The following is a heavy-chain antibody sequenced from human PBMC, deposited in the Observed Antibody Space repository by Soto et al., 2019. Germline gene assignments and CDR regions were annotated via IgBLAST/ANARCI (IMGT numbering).Heavy chain of an antibody. V-gene: IGHV1-69*06. CDR1: GDTFSSYA. CDR3: AIPVRGVIRYYFDY. Sequence: ASVKVSCKASGDTFSSYAISWVRQAPGQGLEWMGGIIPIFGTANYAQKFQGRVTITADKSTSTAYMELSSLRSEDTAVYYCAIPVRGVIRYYFDYWGQGTLVTVSS. J-gene: IGHJ4*02. D-gene: IGHD3-10*01. CDR2: IIPIFGTA.